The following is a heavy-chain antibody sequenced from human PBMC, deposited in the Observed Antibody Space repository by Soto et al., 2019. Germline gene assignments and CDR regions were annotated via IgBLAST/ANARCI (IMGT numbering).Heavy chain of an antibody. Sequence: ASVKVSCKVSGYTLTELSMHWVRQTPGKGLEWMGGFDPEDGETIYAQKFQGRVTMTEDTPTDTAYMELSSLRSEDTAVYYCATDLYCSGGSCRPEDAFDIWGQGTMVTVSS. CDR3: ATDLYCSGGSCRPEDAFDI. CDR2: FDPEDGET. V-gene: IGHV1-24*01. J-gene: IGHJ3*02. D-gene: IGHD2-15*01. CDR1: GYTLTELS.